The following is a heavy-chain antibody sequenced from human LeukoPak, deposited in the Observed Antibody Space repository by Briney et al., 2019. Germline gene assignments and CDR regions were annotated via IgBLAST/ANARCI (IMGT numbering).Heavy chain of an antibody. CDR3: ARSVVWYSSGWHFDY. CDR2: INHSGST. J-gene: IGHJ4*02. CDR1: GGSFSGYY. D-gene: IGHD6-19*01. Sequence: SETLSLTCAVYGGSFSGYYWSWIRQPPGKGLEWIGEINHSGSTNYNPSLKSRVTISVGTSKNQFSLKLSSVTAADTAVYYCARSVVWYSSGWHFDYWGQGTLVTVSS. V-gene: IGHV4-34*01.